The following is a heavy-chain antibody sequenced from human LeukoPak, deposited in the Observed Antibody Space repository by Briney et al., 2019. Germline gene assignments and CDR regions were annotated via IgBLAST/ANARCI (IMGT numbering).Heavy chain of an antibody. CDR3: TTSNYDFWSGSLFDP. CDR1: GFTFSNAW. D-gene: IGHD3-3*01. J-gene: IGHJ5*02. CDR2: IKSKTDGGTT. Sequence: GGSLRLSCAASGFTFSNAWMGWVRQAPGKGLEWVGRIKSKTDGGTTDYAAPVKGRFTISRDDSKNTLYLQMNSLKTEDTAVYYCTTSNYDFWSGSLFDPWGQGTLVTVSS. V-gene: IGHV3-15*01.